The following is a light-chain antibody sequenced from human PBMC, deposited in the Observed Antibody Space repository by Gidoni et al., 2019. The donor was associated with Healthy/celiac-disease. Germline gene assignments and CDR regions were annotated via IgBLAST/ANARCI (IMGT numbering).Light chain of an antibody. Sequence: EIVMTQSPATLSVSPGERATLSCRASQSVNSNLAWYQQKPGQAPRLLIYGASTRATGIPARFSGSGSGTAFTLTISSLQSEDFAVYYCQQYNNWPPLTFGGGTKVEIK. CDR1: QSVNSN. CDR2: GAS. CDR3: QQYNNWPPLT. V-gene: IGKV3-15*01. J-gene: IGKJ4*01.